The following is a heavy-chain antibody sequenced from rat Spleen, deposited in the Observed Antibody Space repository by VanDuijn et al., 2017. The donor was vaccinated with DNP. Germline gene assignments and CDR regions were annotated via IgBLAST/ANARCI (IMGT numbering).Heavy chain of an antibody. J-gene: IGHJ1*01. CDR2: ISTDGTNS. CDR1: GFTFSKYG. D-gene: IGHD3-1*01. Sequence: EVQLVESGGGLVQPGRSLKLSCAASGFTFSKYGMAWVRQAPTQGLEWVASISTDGTNSVYRDSVKGRFTISRDNAKNTQYLQVNSLKSEDTATYYCTRGSTSIYWYFDFWGPGTMVTVSS. V-gene: IGHV5S13*01. CDR3: TRGSTSIYWYFDF.